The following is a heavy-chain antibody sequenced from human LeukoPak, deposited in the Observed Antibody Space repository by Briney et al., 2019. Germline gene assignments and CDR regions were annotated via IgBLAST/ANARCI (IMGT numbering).Heavy chain of an antibody. D-gene: IGHD3-10*01. CDR2: IYYSGST. Sequence: SETLSLTCTVSGGSISSSSYYWSWIRQPPGKGLEWIGYIYYSGSTNYNPSLKSRVTISVDTSKNQFSLKLSSVTAADTAVYYCAREGYRAWFGDRMDVNWFDPWGQGTLVTVSS. J-gene: IGHJ5*02. CDR1: GGSISSSSYY. CDR3: AREGYRAWFGDRMDVNWFDP. V-gene: IGHV4-61*01.